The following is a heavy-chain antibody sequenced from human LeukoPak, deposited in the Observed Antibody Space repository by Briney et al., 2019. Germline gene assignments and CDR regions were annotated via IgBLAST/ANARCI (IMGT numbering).Heavy chain of an antibody. D-gene: IGHD3-3*01. CDR2: FDPEDGET. J-gene: IGHJ4*02. CDR3: ARDLASYDFWSGPDY. V-gene: IGHV1-24*01. CDR1: GYTLTELS. Sequence: ASVKVSCKVSGYTLTELSMHWVRQAPGKGLEWMGGFDPEDGETIYAQKFQGRVTMTEDTSTDTAYMELSSLRSDDTAVYYCARDLASYDFWSGPDYWGQGTLVTVSS.